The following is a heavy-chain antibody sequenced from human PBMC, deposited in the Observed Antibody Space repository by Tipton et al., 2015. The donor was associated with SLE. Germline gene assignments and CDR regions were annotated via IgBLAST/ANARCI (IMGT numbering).Heavy chain of an antibody. V-gene: IGHV4-59*11. CDR2: IYNSGSG. CDR1: GGSISSHY. Sequence: TLSLTCTVSGGSISSHYWSWIRQPPGKGLEWIGYIYNSGSGNYNPSLKSRVTISVDTSKNQFSPKLSSVSAADTAVYYCARSDYYDSSGYYSSAFDIWGQGTMVTVPS. J-gene: IGHJ3*02. CDR3: ARSDYYDSSGYYSSAFDI. D-gene: IGHD3-22*01.